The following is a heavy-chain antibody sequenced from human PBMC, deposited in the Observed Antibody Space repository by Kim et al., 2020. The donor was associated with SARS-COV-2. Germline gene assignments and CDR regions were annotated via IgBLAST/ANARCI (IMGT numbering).Heavy chain of an antibody. CDR2: IYYSGST. Sequence: SETLSLTCTVSGGSISSGDYYWSWIRQPPGKGLEWIGYIYYSGSTYYNPSLKSRVTISVDTSKNQFSLKLSSVTAADTAVYYCARERGVVGATTGDAFDIWGQGTMVTVSS. J-gene: IGHJ3*02. V-gene: IGHV4-30-4*01. CDR1: GGSISSGDYY. D-gene: IGHD1-26*01. CDR3: ARERGVVGATTGDAFDI.